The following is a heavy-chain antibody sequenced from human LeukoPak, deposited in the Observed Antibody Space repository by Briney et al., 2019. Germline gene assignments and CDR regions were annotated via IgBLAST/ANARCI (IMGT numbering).Heavy chain of an antibody. Sequence: PGGSLRLSCAASGFTFDDYGMSWVRQAPGKGLEWVSGVNWNGGSTGYADSVKGRFTISRDNAKNSLYLQMNSLRAEDTALYYCARGSYYYDSSGYYYDYWGQGTPVTVPS. V-gene: IGHV3-20*04. CDR1: GFTFDDYG. D-gene: IGHD3-22*01. J-gene: IGHJ4*02. CDR2: VNWNGGST. CDR3: ARGSYYYDSSGYYYDY.